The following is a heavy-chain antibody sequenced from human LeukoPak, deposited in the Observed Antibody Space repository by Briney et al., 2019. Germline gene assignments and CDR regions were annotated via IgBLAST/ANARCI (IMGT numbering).Heavy chain of an antibody. CDR3: ARDMMGATLYFDS. J-gene: IGHJ4*02. CDR2: ISGSGGRT. V-gene: IGHV3-23*01. D-gene: IGHD1-26*01. Sequence: GGSLRLSCAASGFTFSSYAMSWVRQAPGKGLEWVSAISGSGGRTYNADSMMGRFTISRDNSTNTLYLQMNSLRVEDTAVYYCARDMMGATLYFDSWGQGTLVTVSS. CDR1: GFTFSSYA.